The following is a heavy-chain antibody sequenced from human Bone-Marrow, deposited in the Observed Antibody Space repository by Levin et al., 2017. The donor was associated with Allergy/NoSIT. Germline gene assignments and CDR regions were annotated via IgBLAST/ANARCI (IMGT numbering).Heavy chain of an antibody. CDR3: ARGHIVVVPALNDAFDI. CDR1: GGSISSGGYY. CDR2: LYPTGST. D-gene: IGHD2-15*01. V-gene: IGHV4-61*02. J-gene: IGHJ3*02. Sequence: LRLSCTVSGGSISSGGYYWSWIRQPAGKGLEWIGRLYPTGSTAYNPSLKSRVTISLGTSKNQFSLKLNSVTAADTAVYYCARGHIVVVPALNDAFDIWGQGTMVTVSS.